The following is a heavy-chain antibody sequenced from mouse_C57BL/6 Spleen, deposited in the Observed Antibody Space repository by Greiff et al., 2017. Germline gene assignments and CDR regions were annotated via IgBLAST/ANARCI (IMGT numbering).Heavy chain of an antibody. J-gene: IGHJ4*01. CDR1: GYTFTDYY. CDR2: INPNNGGT. V-gene: IGHV1-26*01. D-gene: IGHD1-1*02. CDR3: ARAGWSSYAMDY. Sequence: EVQLQQSGPELVKPGASVTISCKASGYTFTDYYMNWVKQSHGKSLEWIGDINPNNGGTSYTQKFTGKATLTVDKASSTAYMELRSLTSEDSAVYKCARAGWSSYAMDYWGQGTLVTVS.